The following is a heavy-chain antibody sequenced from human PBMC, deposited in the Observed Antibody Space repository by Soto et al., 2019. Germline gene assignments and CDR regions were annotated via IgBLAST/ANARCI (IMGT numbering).Heavy chain of an antibody. CDR3: AREKWLVRRNDPFDI. D-gene: IGHD6-19*01. Sequence: QVQLVQSGAEVKKPGASVKVSCKASGYTFINYYMHWVRQAPGQGLEWMGIINPHGGSTTYAQKFQGRVTLTRDTSTHTVNMELSSLRSEDPAVYYCAREKWLVRRNDPFDIWGQGTMVTVSS. J-gene: IGHJ3*02. V-gene: IGHV1-46*01. CDR1: GYTFINYY. CDR2: INPHGGST.